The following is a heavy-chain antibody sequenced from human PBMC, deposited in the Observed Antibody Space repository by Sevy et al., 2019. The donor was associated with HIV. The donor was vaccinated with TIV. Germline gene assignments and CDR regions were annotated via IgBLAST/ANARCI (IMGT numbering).Heavy chain of an antibody. J-gene: IGHJ6*02. CDR1: VFTFSTYD. CDR2: IRYDGSNK. Sequence: GGSLRLSCAASVFTFSTYDMHWVRQAPGKGLEWVAYIRYDGSNKYYGDSGGGRFTISRDNSKSTLYVQLNSLRAEDTAVYYCARGRKTTQEWLEELDYYYGMDVWGQGTSVTVSS. CDR3: ARGRKTTQEWLEELDYYYGMDV. D-gene: IGHD2-8*01. V-gene: IGHV3-30*02.